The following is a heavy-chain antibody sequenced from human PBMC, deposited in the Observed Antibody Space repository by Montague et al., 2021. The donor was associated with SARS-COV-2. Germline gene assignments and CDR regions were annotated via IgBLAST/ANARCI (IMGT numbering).Heavy chain of an antibody. CDR3: ARGLGYTSMFRFFDY. CDR1: GGSASGYY. V-gene: IGHV4-59*02. J-gene: IGHJ4*01. D-gene: IGHD2-2*02. Sequence: SETLSLTCAISGGSASGYYWAWIRQPPGKGLEWIGYMYYTGTSNYNPSLKSRVSMSIDTSENHSSLNLTSVAAADTGVYYCARGLGYTSMFRFFDYWGHGAQVTVSS. CDR2: MYYTGTS.